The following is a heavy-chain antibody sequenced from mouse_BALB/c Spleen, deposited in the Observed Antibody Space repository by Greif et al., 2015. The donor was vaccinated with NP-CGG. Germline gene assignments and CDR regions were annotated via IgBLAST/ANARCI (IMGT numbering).Heavy chain of an antibody. Sequence: QVQLQQSGAELVKPGASVKLSCKASGYTFTSYWMHWVKQRPGQGLEWIGEINPSNGRTNYNEKFKSKATLTVDKSSSTAYMQLSSLTSEDSAVYYCARSGTTVVPPWFAYWGQGTLVTVSA. V-gene: IGHV1S81*02. CDR2: INPSNGRT. CDR3: ARSGTTVVPPWFAY. CDR1: GYTFTSYW. D-gene: IGHD1-1*01. J-gene: IGHJ3*01.